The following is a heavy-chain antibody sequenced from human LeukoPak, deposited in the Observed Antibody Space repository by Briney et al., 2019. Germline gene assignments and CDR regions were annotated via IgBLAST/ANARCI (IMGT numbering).Heavy chain of an antibody. CDR1: GFTFSSFP. Sequence: GGSLRLSCAASGFTFSSFPMSWVRQAPGKGLQWVSGITGRGGNTYYADSVEGRFTISRDNSKNTLSLQMDSLRAEDTAVYYCARDRAAFDYWGQGTLVTVSS. J-gene: IGHJ4*02. CDR3: ARDRAAFDY. CDR2: ITGRGGNT. D-gene: IGHD6-25*01. V-gene: IGHV3-23*01.